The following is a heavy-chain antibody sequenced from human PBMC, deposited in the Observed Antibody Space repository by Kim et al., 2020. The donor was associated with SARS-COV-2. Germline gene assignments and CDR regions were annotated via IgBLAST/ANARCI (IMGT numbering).Heavy chain of an antibody. CDR1: GGTFSSYA. CDR2: IIPILGIA. D-gene: IGHD3-10*01. CDR3: APYYYGSGSSSNWFDP. Sequence: SVKVSCKASGGTFSSYAISWVRQAPGQGLEWMGRIIPILGIANYAQKFQGRVTITADKSTSTAYMELSSRRSEDTAVYYCAPYYYGSGSSSNWFDPWGQGTLVTVSS. J-gene: IGHJ5*02. V-gene: IGHV1-69*04.